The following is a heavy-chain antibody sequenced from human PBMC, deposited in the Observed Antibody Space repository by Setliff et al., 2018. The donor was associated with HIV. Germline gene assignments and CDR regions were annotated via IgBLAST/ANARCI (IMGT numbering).Heavy chain of an antibody. CDR2: VSHSGTI. D-gene: IGHD5-12*01. CDR3: ARQFQLRGYGGHFDF. CDR1: DFSISTVHL. V-gene: IGHV4-38-2*01. Sequence: SETLSLTCFVSDFSISTVHLWGWIRQTPVRGLEWIGSVSHSGTIYYNPSLKSRLTVSIDPSKKQFSLSLTSMTATDTGIYYCARQFQLRGYGGHFDFWGQGAPVTVSS. J-gene: IGHJ4*02.